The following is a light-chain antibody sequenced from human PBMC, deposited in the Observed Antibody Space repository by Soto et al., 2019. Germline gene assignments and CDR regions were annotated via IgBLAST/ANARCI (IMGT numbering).Light chain of an antibody. CDR2: VNNDGSH. J-gene: IGLJ3*02. V-gene: IGLV4-69*01. Sequence: QSVLTQSPAASASLGASVKLTCTLSSGHSTYAIAWHQQQPEKGPRFLLKVNNDGSHSKGDGIPDRFSGSSSGAERYLTISSLQSEDEADYYCQTWGTGIWVFGGGTEVTVL. CDR3: QTWGTGIWV. CDR1: SGHSTYA.